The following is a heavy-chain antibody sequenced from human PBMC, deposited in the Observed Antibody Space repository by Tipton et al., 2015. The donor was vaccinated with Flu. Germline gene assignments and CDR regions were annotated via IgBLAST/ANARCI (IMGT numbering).Heavy chain of an antibody. CDR2: ILSKTDGGTT. CDR3: ISDVGVLRYAG. J-gene: IGHJ4*02. CDR1: GFTFHDAW. Sequence: SLRLSCTASGFTFHDAWMSWVRQAPGKGLEWVGRILSKTDGGTTDYAAPVKGRFTISRDDSKNTVYLQMNSLKTDDTAMYYCISDVGVLRYAGWGQGTLVTVPS. D-gene: IGHD3-9*01. V-gene: IGHV3-15*01.